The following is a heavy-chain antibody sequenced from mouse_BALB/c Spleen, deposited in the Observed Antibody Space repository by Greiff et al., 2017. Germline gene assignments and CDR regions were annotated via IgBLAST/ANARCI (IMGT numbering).Heavy chain of an antibody. Sequence: EVQLQESGPGLVKPSQSLSLTCTVTGYSITSDYAWNWIRQFPGNKLEWMGYISYSGSTSYNPSLKSRISITRDTSKNQFFLQLNSVTTEDTATYYCAYYYGYGFDYWGQGTTLTVSS. J-gene: IGHJ2*01. CDR3: AYYYGYGFDY. D-gene: IGHD1-2*01. V-gene: IGHV3-2*02. CDR2: ISYSGST. CDR1: GYSITSDYA.